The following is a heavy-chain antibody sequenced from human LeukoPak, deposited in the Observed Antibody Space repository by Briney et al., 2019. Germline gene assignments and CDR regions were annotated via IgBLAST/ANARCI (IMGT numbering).Heavy chain of an antibody. CDR2: INSDGSST. CDR1: GFTFSGYW. J-gene: IGHJ5*02. CDR3: ARDLVPAAIFYWFDP. V-gene: IGHV3-74*01. D-gene: IGHD2-2*01. Sequence: PGGSLRLSCAASGFTFSGYWMHWVRQAPGKGLVWVSRINSDGSSTSYADSVKGRFTISRDNAKNTLYLQMNSLRAEDTAVYYCARDLVPAAIFYWFDPWGQGTLVTVSS.